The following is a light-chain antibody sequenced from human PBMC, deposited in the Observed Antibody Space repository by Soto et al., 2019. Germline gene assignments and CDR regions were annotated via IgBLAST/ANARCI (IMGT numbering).Light chain of an antibody. J-gene: IGLJ2*01. Sequence: SYELTQPPSVSVAPGKTARITSGGNNIGSKSVHWYQQKPGQAPVLVIYYDSDRPSGIPERFSGSNSGNTATLTISRVEAGDEADYYCQVWDSSSDHVVFGGGTMLTVL. CDR2: YDS. CDR1: NIGSKS. V-gene: IGLV3-21*04. CDR3: QVWDSSSDHVV.